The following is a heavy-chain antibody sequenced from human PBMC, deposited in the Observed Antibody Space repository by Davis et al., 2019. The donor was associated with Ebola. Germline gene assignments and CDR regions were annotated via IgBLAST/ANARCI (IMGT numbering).Heavy chain of an antibody. Sequence: ASVKVSCKASGYTFTGNYIQWVRQAPGQGLEWMGRINPNSGGTNYAQKFQGRVTMTRDTSINTAYMEVSRLRYDDTAVYYCAVVVTSTSRPWGQGTQVTVSS. J-gene: IGHJ5*02. V-gene: IGHV1-2*06. CDR1: GYTFTGNY. D-gene: IGHD2-21*02. CDR3: AVVVTSTSRP. CDR2: INPNSGGT.